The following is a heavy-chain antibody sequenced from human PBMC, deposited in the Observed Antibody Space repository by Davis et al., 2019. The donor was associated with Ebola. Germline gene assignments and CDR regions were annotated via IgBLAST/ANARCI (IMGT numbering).Heavy chain of an antibody. Sequence: ASVKVSCKASGYTFTSYGITWVRQAPGQGLEWMGWINPHNGNTNYAQKLQGRVTMTTDTSTSTAYMELRSLRSDDTAVYYCARVRHYDFWSGYRPDGPLSLDYWGQGTLVTVSS. CDR1: GYTFTSYG. CDR3: ARVRHYDFWSGYRPDGPLSLDY. D-gene: IGHD3-3*01. V-gene: IGHV1-18*04. J-gene: IGHJ4*02. CDR2: INPHNGNT.